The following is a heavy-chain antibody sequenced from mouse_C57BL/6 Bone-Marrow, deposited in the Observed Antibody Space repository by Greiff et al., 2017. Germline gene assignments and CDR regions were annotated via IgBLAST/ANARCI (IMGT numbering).Heavy chain of an antibody. CDR3: AREANWDRDYFDY. CDR2: ISNGGGST. J-gene: IGHJ2*01. Sequence: EVQLVESGGGLVQPGGSLKLSCAASGFTFSDYYMYWVRQTPEKRLEWVAYISNGGGSTYYPDTVKGRFPISRDNAKNTLYLQMSRLKSEDTAMYYCAREANWDRDYFDYWGQGTTLTVSS. V-gene: IGHV5-12*01. CDR1: GFTFSDYY. D-gene: IGHD4-1*01.